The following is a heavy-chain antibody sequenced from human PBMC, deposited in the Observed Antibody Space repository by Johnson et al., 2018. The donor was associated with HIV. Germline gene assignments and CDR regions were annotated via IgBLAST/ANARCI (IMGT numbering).Heavy chain of an antibody. V-gene: IGHV3-11*04. CDR2: ISSTGSSI. D-gene: IGHD6-19*01. CDR3: AKALWLAEKFDAFDI. Sequence: QVQLVESGGGLVKPGGSLRLSCAASGFTFSDYYMNWIRQAPGKGLEWVSYISSTGSSIKYVDSVKGRFTISRDNPKNSLYLQMNSLRAEDTAVYYCAKALWLAEKFDAFDIWGQGTMVSVSS. J-gene: IGHJ3*02. CDR1: GFTFSDYY.